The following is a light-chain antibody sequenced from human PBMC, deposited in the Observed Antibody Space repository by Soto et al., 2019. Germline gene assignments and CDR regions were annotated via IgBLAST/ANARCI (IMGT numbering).Light chain of an antibody. CDR1: SSDVGGYNY. J-gene: IGLJ2*01. CDR3: SSYRTSSTAVL. V-gene: IGLV2-14*01. Sequence: QSALTQPASVSGSPGQSIAISCTGTSSDVGGYNYVSWYQQHPGKAPKLMIYDVSNRPSGVSDRFSGSKSGNTASLTISGLQVEDEADYYCSSYRTSSTAVLFGGGTKVTVL. CDR2: DVS.